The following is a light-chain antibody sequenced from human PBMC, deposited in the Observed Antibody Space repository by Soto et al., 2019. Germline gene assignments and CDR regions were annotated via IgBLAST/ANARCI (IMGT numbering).Light chain of an antibody. V-gene: IGLV1-44*01. CDR1: SSNIGSNT. CDR2: SNN. J-gene: IGLJ1*01. Sequence: QSVLTQPPSASGTPGQRVTISCSGSSSNIGSNTVNWYQQLPGTAPKLLIYSNNQRPSGVPDRFSGSKSGTSASLAISGLQSEDEADYYSAAWDDSLNGHYIFGTGTKV. CDR3: AAWDDSLNGHYI.